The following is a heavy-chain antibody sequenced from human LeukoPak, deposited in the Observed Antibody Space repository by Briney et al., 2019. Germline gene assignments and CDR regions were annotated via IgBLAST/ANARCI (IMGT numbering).Heavy chain of an antibody. Sequence: GGSQRLSCAASGFTLTNAWMYWVRQAPGKGLEWVGRIKSKTDGGTSDYAAPVTGRFTISRDDSKSTLYLEMNSLKTEDTGVYYCSTLWYGAWGQGTLVTVSS. CDR2: IKSKTDGGTS. J-gene: IGHJ5*02. CDR3: STLWYGA. D-gene: IGHD3-10*01. CDR1: GFTLTNAW. V-gene: IGHV3-15*01.